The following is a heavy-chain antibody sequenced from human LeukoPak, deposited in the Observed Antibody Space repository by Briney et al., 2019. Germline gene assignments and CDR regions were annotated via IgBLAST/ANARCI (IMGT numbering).Heavy chain of an antibody. Sequence: SETLSLTCTVSGGSISSYYWSWIRQPAGKGLEWIGRIYTSGSTNYNPSLKSRVTMSVDTSKNQFSLKLSSVTAADTAVYYCARDRGALVAGTYYYYGMDVWGQGTTVTVSS. CDR3: ARDRGALVAGTYYYYGMDV. CDR1: GGSISSYY. V-gene: IGHV4-4*07. CDR2: IYTSGST. J-gene: IGHJ6*02. D-gene: IGHD6-19*01.